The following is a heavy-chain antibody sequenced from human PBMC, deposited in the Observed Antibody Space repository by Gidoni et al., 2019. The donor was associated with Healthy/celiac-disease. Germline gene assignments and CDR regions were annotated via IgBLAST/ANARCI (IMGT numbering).Heavy chain of an antibody. CDR1: GGTFSSYA. J-gene: IGHJ4*02. D-gene: IGHD6-6*01. CDR2: SIPILGAA. CDR3: ARAGSSSSGFDY. V-gene: IGHV1-69*01. Sequence: QVQLVQSGAEVKKPGSSVKVSCKASGGTFSSYAISWVRQAPGQGLAWMGGSIPILGAANYAQKFQGRVTITADESTSTAYMELSSLRSEDTAVYYCARAGSSSSGFDYWGQGTLVTVSS.